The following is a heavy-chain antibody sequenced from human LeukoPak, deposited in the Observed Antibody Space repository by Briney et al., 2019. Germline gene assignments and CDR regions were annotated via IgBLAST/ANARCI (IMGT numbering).Heavy chain of an antibody. CDR3: ARDAATAGTTDY. CDR1: GGSVSSGSYY. V-gene: IGHV4-61*01. Sequence: SETLSLTCTVSGGSVSSGSYYWSWIRQPPGKGLEWIGYIYYSGSTYYNPPLKSRVTISVDTSKNQFSLKLSSVTAADTAVYYCARDAATAGTTDYWGQGTLVTVSS. D-gene: IGHD1-14*01. J-gene: IGHJ4*02. CDR2: IYYSGST.